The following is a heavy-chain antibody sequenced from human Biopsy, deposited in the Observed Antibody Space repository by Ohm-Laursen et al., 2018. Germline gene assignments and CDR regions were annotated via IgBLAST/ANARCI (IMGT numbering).Heavy chain of an antibody. Sequence: ASVKVSCNASGYTFTTYYIHWVRQAPGQGLEWMGIINPGGNSTAYTQNFQGRVTMTWDTSTTTVYLELNSLIYEDTALYYCARDETGSSVFGPYYYGMDVWGQGTTVTVSS. V-gene: IGHV1-46*01. D-gene: IGHD3-9*01. J-gene: IGHJ6*02. CDR2: INPGGNST. CDR1: GYTFTTYY. CDR3: ARDETGSSVFGPYYYGMDV.